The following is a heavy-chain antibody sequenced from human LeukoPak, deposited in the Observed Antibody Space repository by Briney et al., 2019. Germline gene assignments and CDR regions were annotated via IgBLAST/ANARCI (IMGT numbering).Heavy chain of an antibody. CDR2: INPNSGGT. J-gene: IGHJ3*02. D-gene: IGHD1-7*01. CDR3: ARKGITGTHDAFDI. Sequence: ASVKVSCKASGYTFTGYYMHWARQAPGQGLEWMGWINPNSGGTNYAQKFQGRVTMTRDTSISTAYMELSRLRSDDTAVYYCARKGITGTHDAFDIWGQGTMVTVSS. V-gene: IGHV1-2*02. CDR1: GYTFTGYY.